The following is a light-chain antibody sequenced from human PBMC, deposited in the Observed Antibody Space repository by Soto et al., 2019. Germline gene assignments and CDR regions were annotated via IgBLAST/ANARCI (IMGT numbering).Light chain of an antibody. J-gene: IGKJ1*01. V-gene: IGKV3-15*01. Sequence: IVMTQSRVTLSVSPGERATLSCLASQSVSSNLAWYQQKPGQAPRLLIYGASTRATGIPARFSGSGSGTEFTLTISSLQSEDFAVYYCQQYNNWPWTFGQGTKVDIK. CDR3: QQYNNWPWT. CDR1: QSVSSN. CDR2: GAS.